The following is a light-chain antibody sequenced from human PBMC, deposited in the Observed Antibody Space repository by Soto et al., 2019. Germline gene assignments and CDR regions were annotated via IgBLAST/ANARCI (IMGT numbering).Light chain of an antibody. J-gene: IGKJ3*01. Sequence: EIVLTQSPGTLYLSPGERATLSCRASQSVSSSYLAWYQQKPGQAPRLLIYGASSRATGIPDRFSGSGSGTDFTLTISRLEPEDFAVYYCQQYGSSLLTFGPGTKVDIK. CDR3: QQYGSSLLT. CDR1: QSVSSSY. CDR2: GAS. V-gene: IGKV3-20*01.